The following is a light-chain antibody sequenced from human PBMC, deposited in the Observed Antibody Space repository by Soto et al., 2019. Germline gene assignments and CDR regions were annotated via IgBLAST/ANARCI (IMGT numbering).Light chain of an antibody. CDR1: SSDVGGYNY. Sequence: QSALTQPASVSGSPGQSITISCTGTSSDVGGYNYVSWYQHHPGKAPKLMSYEVSNRPSGASNRFSGSKSGNTASLTISGLQAEDEADYYCSSYTSSSTKVFGTGTKLTVL. CDR3: SSYTSSSTKV. J-gene: IGLJ1*01. V-gene: IGLV2-14*01. CDR2: EVS.